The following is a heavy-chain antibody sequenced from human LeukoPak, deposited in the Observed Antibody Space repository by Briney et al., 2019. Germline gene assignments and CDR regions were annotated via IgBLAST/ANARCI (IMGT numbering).Heavy chain of an antibody. J-gene: IGHJ5*02. Sequence: GGSLRLSCAASGFTVSNNYMIWVRQAPGKGLEWVGRIKSKTDGGTTDYAAPVKGRFTISRDDSKNTLYLQMNSLKTEDTAVYYCARYCSSTSCYKPPWGQGTLVTVSS. V-gene: IGHV3-15*01. D-gene: IGHD2-2*02. CDR3: ARYCSSTSCYKPP. CDR2: IKSKTDGGTT. CDR1: GFTVSNNY.